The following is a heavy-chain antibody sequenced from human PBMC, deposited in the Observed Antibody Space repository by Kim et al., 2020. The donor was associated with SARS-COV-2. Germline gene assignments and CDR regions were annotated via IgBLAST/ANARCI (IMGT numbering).Heavy chain of an antibody. J-gene: IGHJ6*02. V-gene: IGHV3-23*01. CDR1: VFTFSSYA. D-gene: IGHD2-2*01. CDR3: AKDGPRGCTSASCSSPDV. CDR2: ISGSGGNT. Sequence: GGSLRPSCAASVFTFSSYAMNWVRQAPGKGLEWVSIISGSGGNTYYADSVKGRFTISRDNSRNTLYLQINSLRAEDTAVYYCAKDGPRGCTSASCSSPDVWGQGTTVTVSS.